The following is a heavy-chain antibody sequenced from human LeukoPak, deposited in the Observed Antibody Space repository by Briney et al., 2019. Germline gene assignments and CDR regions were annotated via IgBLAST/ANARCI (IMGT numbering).Heavy chain of an antibody. CDR1: GFTFSSYA. CDR2: ISYDGSNK. Sequence: PGGSLRLSCAASGFTFSSYAMHWVRQAPGKGLEWVAVISYDGSNKYYADSVKGRFTISRDNSENTLYLQMNSLRAEDTAVYYCARDGIAAAGTIDSYYYYGMDVWGQGTTVTVSS. CDR3: ARDGIAAAGTIDSYYYYGMDV. D-gene: IGHD6-13*01. J-gene: IGHJ6*02. V-gene: IGHV3-30-3*01.